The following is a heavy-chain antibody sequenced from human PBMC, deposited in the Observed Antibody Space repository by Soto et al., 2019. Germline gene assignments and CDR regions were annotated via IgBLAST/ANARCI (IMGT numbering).Heavy chain of an antibody. Sequence: PGGSLRLSCVASGFTFSSYGMHWVRQAPGKGLEWVAVIWYDGSNKYYADSVKGRFTISRDNSKNTLYLQMNSLRAEDTAVYYCARGGAQILITFGGIIFFWGQGALVTVSS. D-gene: IGHD3-16*01. J-gene: IGHJ4*02. CDR2: IWYDGSNK. V-gene: IGHV3-33*08. CDR1: GFTFSSYG. CDR3: ARGGAQILITFGGIIFF.